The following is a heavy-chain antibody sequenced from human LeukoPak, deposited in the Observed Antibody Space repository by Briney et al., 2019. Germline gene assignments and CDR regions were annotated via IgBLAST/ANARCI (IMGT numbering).Heavy chain of an antibody. V-gene: IGHV1-69*05. D-gene: IGHD5-18*01. J-gene: IGHJ4*02. CDR3: ARATLRAHTAMVN. CDR2: IIPIFGTA. CDR1: GGTFSSYA. Sequence: ASVKVSCKASGGTFSSYAISWVRQAPGQGLEWMGGIIPIFGTANYAQKFQGRVTITTDESTSTAYMEPSSLRSEDTAVYYCARATLRAHTAMVNWGQGTLVTVSS.